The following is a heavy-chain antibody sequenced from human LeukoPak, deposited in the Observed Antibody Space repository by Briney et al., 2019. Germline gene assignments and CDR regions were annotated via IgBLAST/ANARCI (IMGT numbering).Heavy chain of an antibody. CDR2: IDPSSTWI. CDR1: GFSFSSQT. Sequence: KAGGSLRLSCSASGFSFSSQTMNWVRQAPGKGLEWVSSIDPSSTWIYHADSVKGRLTISRDSAKNSLYLQMNSLRVEDTAVDYCVRGSYGDYEYWGQGTLVTVSS. V-gene: IGHV3-21*01. D-gene: IGHD4/OR15-4a*01. CDR3: VRGSYGDYEY. J-gene: IGHJ4*02.